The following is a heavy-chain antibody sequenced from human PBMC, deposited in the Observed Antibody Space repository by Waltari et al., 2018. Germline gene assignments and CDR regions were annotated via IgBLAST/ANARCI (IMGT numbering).Heavy chain of an antibody. CDR3: TRDIVATIWVDY. V-gene: IGHV3-15*01. D-gene: IGHD5-12*01. CDR2: IKSKTDGGTT. Sequence: EVQLVESGGGLVKPGGSLRLSCAASGFTFSNAWMSWVRQAPGTGLGWVGRIKSKTDGGTTDYAAPVKGRFTISRDDSKNTLYLQMNSLKTEDTAVYYCTRDIVATIWVDYWGQGTLVTVSS. CDR1: GFTFSNAW. J-gene: IGHJ4*02.